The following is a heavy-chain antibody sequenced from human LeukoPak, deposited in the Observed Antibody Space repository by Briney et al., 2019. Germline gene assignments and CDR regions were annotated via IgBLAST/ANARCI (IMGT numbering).Heavy chain of an antibody. J-gene: IGHJ4*02. CDR2: IKTDGSIT. Sequence: GGSLRLSCAGSGFSLNSYWMHWVRQAPGKGLEWVSGIKTDGSITTYVDSVRGRFTIARDNDKNTLYLQINSLRAEDTAVYYCARDPRISTVLTPFDYWGQGTLVTVSS. D-gene: IGHD4-17*01. V-gene: IGHV3-74*01. CDR1: GFSLNSYW. CDR3: ARDPRISTVLTPFDY.